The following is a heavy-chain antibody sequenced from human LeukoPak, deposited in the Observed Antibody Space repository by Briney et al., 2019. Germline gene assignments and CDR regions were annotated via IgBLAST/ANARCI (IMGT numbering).Heavy chain of an antibody. CDR3: AKDAALGGRLDS. Sequence: GGSLRLSCAASGFTFSSYAMSWVRQAPGKGLEWVSAISGSGGSTYYADSVKGRFTISRDNTKNSLYLQMSSLRAEDTAVYYCAKDAALGGRLDSWGQGTLVTVSS. CDR1: GFTFSSYA. CDR2: ISGSGGST. V-gene: IGHV3-23*01. J-gene: IGHJ4*02. D-gene: IGHD1-26*01.